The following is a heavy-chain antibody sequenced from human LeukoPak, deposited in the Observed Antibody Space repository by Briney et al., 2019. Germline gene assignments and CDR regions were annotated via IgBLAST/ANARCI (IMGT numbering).Heavy chain of an antibody. J-gene: IGHJ6*03. CDR1: GYNFTSYG. D-gene: IGHD6-19*01. CDR2: ISGYNGDT. V-gene: IGHV1-18*01. CDR3: ARETGHSRGWYPFYYYYYMDV. Sequence: GASVKVSCKASGYNFTSYGISWVRQAPEEGLEWMGWISGYNGDTNYAEKFQGRVTMTIDTATSTAYMDLRSLKSDDTALYYCARETGHSRGWYPFYYYYYMDVWGKGTTVTISS.